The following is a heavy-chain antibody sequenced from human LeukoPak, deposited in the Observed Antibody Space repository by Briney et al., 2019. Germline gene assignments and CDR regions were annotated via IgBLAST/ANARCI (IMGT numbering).Heavy chain of an antibody. CDR2: ISSSGSTI. D-gene: IGHD5-24*01. CDR1: GFTLSSYE. Sequence: GGSLRLSCAASGFTLSSYEMNWVRQAPGKGLEWVSYISSSGSTIYYADSVKGRFTISRDNAKNSLYLQMNSLRAEDTAVYYCARDPSYKGVACQIWGQGTMVTVSS. CDR3: ARDPSYKGVACQI. J-gene: IGHJ3*02. V-gene: IGHV3-48*03.